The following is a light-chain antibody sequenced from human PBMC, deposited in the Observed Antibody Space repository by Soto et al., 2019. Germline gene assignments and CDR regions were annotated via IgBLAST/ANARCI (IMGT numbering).Light chain of an antibody. Sequence: DILMTQSPSTLSASVGDRVTITCRASQSISSWLAWYQQKPGKASKLLIYKASSLESGVPSRFSGSGSGTEVTLTISSLQPDDFATYFCQQYNSYPYTFGQGTKLEIK. CDR3: QQYNSYPYT. CDR2: KAS. CDR1: QSISSW. J-gene: IGKJ2*01. V-gene: IGKV1-5*03.